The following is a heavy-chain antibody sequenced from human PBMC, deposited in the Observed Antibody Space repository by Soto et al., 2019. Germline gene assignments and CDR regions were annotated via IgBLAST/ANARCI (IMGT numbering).Heavy chain of an antibody. D-gene: IGHD1-26*01. J-gene: IGHJ4*01. Sequence: GGSLRLSCAASDFAFSNAWINWVRQAPGKGLEWVGRIKSRALGGTTDFAAPVRGRFAITRDDSRNMVYMQMNNLNTEDTAVYYCTTDSYSPIVEVRFDYWGHGTLVTVSS. CDR1: DFAFSNAW. V-gene: IGHV3-15*07. CDR2: IKSRALGGTT. CDR3: TTDSYSPIVEVRFDY.